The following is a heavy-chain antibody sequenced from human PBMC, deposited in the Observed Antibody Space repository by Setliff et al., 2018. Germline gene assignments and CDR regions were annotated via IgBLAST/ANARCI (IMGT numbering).Heavy chain of an antibody. CDR2: IYSCGST. Sequence: PSETLSLTCTVSGGSISSYYWSWIRQPPGKGLDWIGYIYSCGSTNYNPSLKSRVTISVDTSKNQLSLKLSSVTAADTAVYYCARDQGYCGSGSCYAQLWFDPWGHGTLVTVAS. D-gene: IGHD2-2*01. CDR3: ARDQGYCGSGSCYAQLWFDP. CDR1: GGSISSYY. J-gene: IGHJ5*02. V-gene: IGHV4-4*08.